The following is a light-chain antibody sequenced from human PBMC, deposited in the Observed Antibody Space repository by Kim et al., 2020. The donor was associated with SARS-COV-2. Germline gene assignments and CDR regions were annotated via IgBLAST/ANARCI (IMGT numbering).Light chain of an antibody. V-gene: IGLV1-44*01. J-gene: IGLJ1*01. Sequence: GQGVTISCSGSTAKIGSNTVNWYQQLPGTAPNLLIYSDNQRPSGVPDRFSGSKSGTSASLAISGLQSEDEADYYCAAWDDSLNAYVFATGTKVTVL. CDR3: AAWDDSLNAYV. CDR1: TAKIGSNT. CDR2: SDN.